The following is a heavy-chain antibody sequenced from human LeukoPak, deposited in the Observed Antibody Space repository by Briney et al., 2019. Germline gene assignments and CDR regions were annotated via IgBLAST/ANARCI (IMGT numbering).Heavy chain of an antibody. CDR1: GGTFSSYA. CDR3: ARDSTSFNDAFDI. V-gene: IGHV1-69*13. CDR2: IIPIFGTA. J-gene: IGHJ3*02. D-gene: IGHD2-2*01. Sequence: SVKVSCKASGGTFSSYAISWVRQAPGQGLEWMGGIIPIFGTANYAQKFQGRVTITADESTSTAYMELSSLRSEDTAVYYCARDSTSFNDAFDIWGQGTVVTVSS.